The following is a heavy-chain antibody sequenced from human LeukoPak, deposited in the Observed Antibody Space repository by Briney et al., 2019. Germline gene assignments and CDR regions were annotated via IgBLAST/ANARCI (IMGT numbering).Heavy chain of an antibody. J-gene: IGHJ4*02. CDR3: AKGIFSDDSSGYSDY. CDR2: ISGDGGST. CDR1: GFTFDDYA. D-gene: IGHD3-22*01. V-gene: IGHV3-43*02. Sequence: GGSLRLSCAASGFTFDDYAMHWVRQAPGKGLEWVSLISGDGGSTYYADSVKGRFTISRDNSKNSLYLQMNSLRTEDTALYYCAKGIFSDDSSGYSDYWGQGTLVTVSS.